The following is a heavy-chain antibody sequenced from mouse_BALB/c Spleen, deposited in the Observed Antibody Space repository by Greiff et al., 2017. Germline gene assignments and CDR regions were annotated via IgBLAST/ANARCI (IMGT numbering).Heavy chain of an antibody. CDR1: GFTFSSYA. D-gene: IGHD2-4*01. J-gene: IGHJ4*01. CDR3: ARRYYDYDDAMDY. V-gene: IGHV5-9-4*01. Sequence: EVQVVESGGGLVKPGGSLKLSCAASGFTFSSYAMSWVRQSPEKRLEWVAEISSGGSYTYYPDTVTGRFTISRDNAKNTLYLEMSSLRSEDTAMYYCARRYYDYDDAMDYWGQGTSVTVSS. CDR2: ISSGGSYT.